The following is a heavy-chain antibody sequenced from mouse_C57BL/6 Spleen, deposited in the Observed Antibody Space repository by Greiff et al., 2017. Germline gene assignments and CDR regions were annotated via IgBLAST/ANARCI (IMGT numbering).Heavy chain of an antibody. CDR1: GYAFSSSW. CDR3: ARRGTTVVALYAMDY. Sequence: VQLQQSGPELVKPGASVKISCKASGYAFSSSWMNWVKQRPGKGLEWIGRIYPGDGDTNYNGKFKDKATLTADKSSSTAYMQLSSLTSEDSAVYFCARRGTTVVALYAMDYWGQGTSVTVSS. J-gene: IGHJ4*01. D-gene: IGHD1-1*01. V-gene: IGHV1-82*01. CDR2: IYPGDGDT.